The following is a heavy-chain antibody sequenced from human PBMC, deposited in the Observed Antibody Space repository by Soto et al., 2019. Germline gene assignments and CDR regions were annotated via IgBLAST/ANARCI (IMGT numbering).Heavy chain of an antibody. V-gene: IGHV1-18*01. J-gene: IGHJ5*02. Sequence: QVQPVQSGAEVKRPGASVKVSCKASGYNFTSYGRSWVRQAPGQGLEWMGRISAYNYNTNYAQKLQGRVTMTTDTSTSTAYMELRSLRSDDTAVYYCARVVGALGHWFDPWGQGTLVTVSS. CDR2: ISAYNYNT. CDR3: ARVVGALGHWFDP. D-gene: IGHD1-26*01. CDR1: GYNFTSYG.